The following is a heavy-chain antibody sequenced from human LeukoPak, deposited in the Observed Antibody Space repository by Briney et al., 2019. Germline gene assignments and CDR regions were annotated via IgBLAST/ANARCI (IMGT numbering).Heavy chain of an antibody. CDR2: IYCSGST. CDR1: GGSISSYY. D-gene: IGHD2-8*01. Sequence: PSETLSLTCTVSGGSISSYYWSWIRQPPGKGLEWIGYIYCSGSTNYNPSLKSRVTISVDTSKNQFSLKLNSVTAADTAVYYCARDEMGDVWGQGTTVTVSS. J-gene: IGHJ6*02. V-gene: IGHV4-59*01. CDR3: ARDEMGDV.